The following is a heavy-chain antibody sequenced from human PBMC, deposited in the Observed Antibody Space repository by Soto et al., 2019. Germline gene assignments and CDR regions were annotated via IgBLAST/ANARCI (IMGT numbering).Heavy chain of an antibody. CDR3: AREESSGWSKKYFDY. J-gene: IGHJ4*02. D-gene: IGHD6-19*01. CDR1: GYTFTSYY. Sequence: ASVKVSCKASGYTFTSYYMHWVRQAPGQGLEWMGIINPSDGSTSYAQKFQGRVTMTTDTSTSTAYMELSSLRSDDTAVYYCAREESSGWSKKYFDYWGQGTLVTVSS. V-gene: IGHV1-46*01. CDR2: INPSDGST.